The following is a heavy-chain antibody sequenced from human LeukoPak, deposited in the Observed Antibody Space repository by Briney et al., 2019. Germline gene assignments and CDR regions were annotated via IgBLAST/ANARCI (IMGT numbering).Heavy chain of an antibody. Sequence: SETLSLTCTVSGGSISSSSYYWGWIRQPPGKGLEWIGGIYYSGSTYYNPSLKSRVTISVDTSKNQFSLKLSSVTAADTAVYYYARAGSGWYDVFVNFDYWGQGTLVTVSS. J-gene: IGHJ4*02. V-gene: IGHV4-39*07. D-gene: IGHD6-19*01. CDR3: ARAGSGWYDVFVNFDY. CDR2: IYYSGST. CDR1: GGSISSSSYY.